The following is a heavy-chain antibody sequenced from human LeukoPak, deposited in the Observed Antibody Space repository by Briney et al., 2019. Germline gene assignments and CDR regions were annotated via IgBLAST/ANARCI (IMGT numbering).Heavy chain of an antibody. D-gene: IGHD2-21*02. CDR2: IYYSGST. V-gene: IGHV4-59*01. CDR1: GASISSYY. J-gene: IGHJ4*02. Sequence: SETLSLTCTVSGASISSYYWSWIRQPPGKGLEWIGYIYYSGSTDYNPSLKSRVTISVDTSKNQFSLNLTSVTAADTAVYYCASNTATVFDYWGQGALVTVSS. CDR3: ASNTATVFDY.